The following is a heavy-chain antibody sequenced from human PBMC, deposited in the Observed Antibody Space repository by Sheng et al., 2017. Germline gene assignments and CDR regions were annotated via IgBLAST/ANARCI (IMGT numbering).Heavy chain of an antibody. D-gene: IGHD3-10*01. Sequence: EVQLVESGGGLVQPGGSLRLSCAASGFTFSSYAMSWVRQAPGKGLEWVSAISGSGGSTYYADSVKGRFTISRDNSKNTLYLQMNSLRAEDTAVYYCATGEGWFGELLYWDYYYYYGMDVWGQGTTVTVSS. V-gene: IGHV3-23*04. CDR2: ISGSGGST. J-gene: IGHJ6*02. CDR1: GFTFSSYA. CDR3: ATGEGWFGELLYWDYYYYYGMDV.